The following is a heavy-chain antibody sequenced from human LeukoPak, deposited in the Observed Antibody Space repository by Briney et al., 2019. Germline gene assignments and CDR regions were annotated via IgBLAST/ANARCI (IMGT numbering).Heavy chain of an antibody. CDR3: ARDGSYYYFDY. V-gene: IGHV4-4*07. CDR2: IYTSGST. CDR1: GASVSSSH. J-gene: IGHJ4*02. D-gene: IGHD1-26*01. Sequence: SETLSLTCTVSGASVSSSHWSWIRQPAGKGLEWIGRIYTSGSTNYNPSLKSRVTMSVDTSKNQFSLKLSSVTAADTAVYYCARDGSYYYFDYWGQGTLVTVSS.